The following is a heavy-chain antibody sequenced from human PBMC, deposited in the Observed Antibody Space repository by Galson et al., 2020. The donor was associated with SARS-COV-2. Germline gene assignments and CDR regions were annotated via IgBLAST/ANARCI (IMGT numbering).Heavy chain of an antibody. D-gene: IGHD2-21*01. CDR1: GFTFSNSA. J-gene: IGHJ5*01. CDR2: LTSSGGTT. CDR3: ARNFGGNGPNWFDS. Sequence: GESLKISCAASGFTFSNSAMSWVRQAPGKGLEYVSSLTSSGGTTYYIDSVKGRFTISRDNSKNILYLQMDSLSAEDTAVYYCARNFGGNGPNWFDSWGQGTLVTVSS. V-gene: IGHV3-23*01.